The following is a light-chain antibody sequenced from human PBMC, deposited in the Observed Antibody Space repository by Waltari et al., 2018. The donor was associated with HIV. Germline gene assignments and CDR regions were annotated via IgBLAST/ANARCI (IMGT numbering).Light chain of an antibody. CDR1: SSTIGAGYD. CDR2: GNS. J-gene: IGLJ3*02. CDR3: QSYDSSLSVWV. V-gene: IGLV1-40*01. Sequence: QSVLTQPPSVSGAPGQRVTISCTGSSSTIGAGYDVHWYQQLPGTAPKLLIYGNSNRPSGFPDRFSGSKSGTSASLAITGLLAEDDADYYCQSYDSSLSVWVFGGGTKLTVL.